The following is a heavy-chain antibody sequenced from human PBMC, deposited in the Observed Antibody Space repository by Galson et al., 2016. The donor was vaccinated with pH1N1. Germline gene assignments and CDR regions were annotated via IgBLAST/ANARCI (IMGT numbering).Heavy chain of an antibody. CDR3: ATEDYYTSLY. V-gene: IGHV3-7*01. Sequence: SLRLSCAASGFIFSDYWMSWVRQAPGKGLEWVAKINQDGSRKYYVDSMKGRCTISRDNAENLLSLQMNSLRVEDTALYYCATEDYYTSLYWGQGILVTVSS. CDR2: INQDGSRK. J-gene: IGHJ4*02. CDR1: GFIFSDYW. D-gene: IGHD1-26*01.